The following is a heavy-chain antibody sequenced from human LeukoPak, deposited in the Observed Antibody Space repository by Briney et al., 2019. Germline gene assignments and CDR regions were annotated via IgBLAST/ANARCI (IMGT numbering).Heavy chain of an antibody. CDR2: ISGDGGST. J-gene: IGHJ4*02. CDR3: SNDITDILTGYYLTFDY. D-gene: IGHD3-9*01. V-gene: IGHV3-43*02. Sequence: GGSLRLSCAASGFTFDDYAMHWVRQAPGKGLEWVSLISGDGGSTYYADSVKGRFTISRDNSKNSLNLQMNSLRTEDTALYSCSNDITDILTGYYLTFDYWGQGTLVTVSS. CDR1: GFTFDDYA.